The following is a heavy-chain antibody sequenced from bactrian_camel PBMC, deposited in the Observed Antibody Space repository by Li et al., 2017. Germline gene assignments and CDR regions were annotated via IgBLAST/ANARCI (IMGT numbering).Heavy chain of an antibody. J-gene: IGHJ4*01. CDR2: IHSDGSNT. CDR1: GFTFRDYA. V-gene: IGHV3-2*01. Sequence: HVQLVESGGGSVQAGGSLRLSCAASGFTFRDYAMSWVRQAPGNGLEWVSSIHSDGSNTYYADSVEGRFTISRDNAKNTLYLQMNSLKSEDTALYYCATAKQYVPSFYWGQGTQVTVS. CDR3: ATAKQYVPSFY.